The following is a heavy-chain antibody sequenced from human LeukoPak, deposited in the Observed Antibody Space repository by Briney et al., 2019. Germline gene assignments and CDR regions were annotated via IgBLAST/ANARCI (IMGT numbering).Heavy chain of an antibody. Sequence: SETLSLTCTVSGGSISSGGYYWSWIRRHPGKGLEWIGYIYYSGSTYYNPSLKSRVTISVDTSKNQFSLKLSSVTAADTAVYYCARGRGYSGYDYGVDYWGQGTLVTVSS. CDR1: GGSISSGGYY. CDR2: IYYSGST. D-gene: IGHD5-12*01. CDR3: ARGRGYSGYDYGVDY. J-gene: IGHJ4*02. V-gene: IGHV4-31*03.